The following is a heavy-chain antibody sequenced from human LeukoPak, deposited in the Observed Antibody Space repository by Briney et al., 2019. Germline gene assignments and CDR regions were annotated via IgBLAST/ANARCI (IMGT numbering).Heavy chain of an antibody. V-gene: IGHV3-48*01. J-gene: IGHJ4*02. D-gene: IGHD1-26*01. CDR3: AREYSGSPLDY. CDR2: ISSSSSTI. Sequence: GGSLRLSCAASGFSVSSYSMNWVRQAPGKGLEWVSYISSSSSTIYYADSVKGRFTISRDNAKNSLYLQMNSLRAEDTAVYYCAREYSGSPLDYWGQGTLVTVSS. CDR1: GFSVSSYS.